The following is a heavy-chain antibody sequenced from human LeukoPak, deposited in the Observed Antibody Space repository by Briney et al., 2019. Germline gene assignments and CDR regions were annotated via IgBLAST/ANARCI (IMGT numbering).Heavy chain of an antibody. V-gene: IGHV4-34*01. CDR1: GGPFSGYY. CDR3: ARDPVTGYFDY. CDR2: INHSGST. D-gene: IGHD4-17*01. Sequence: PSETLSLTCAVYGGPFSGYYWSWIRQPPGKGLEWIGEINHSGSTNYNPSLKSRVTMSVDTSKNQFSLKLSSVTAADTAVYYCARDPVTGYFDYWGQGTLVTVSS. J-gene: IGHJ4*02.